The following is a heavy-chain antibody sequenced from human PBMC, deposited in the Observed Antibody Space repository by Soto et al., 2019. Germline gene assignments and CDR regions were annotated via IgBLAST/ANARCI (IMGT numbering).Heavy chain of an antibody. Sequence: QVQLVESGGGLVKPGGSLRLSCAASGFTFGDYYMSWIRQAPGKGLEWVSYISSSGSSTYYVDPVRGRITISGDNATNSLSLQMDSLGAEDTAVYYFASAEAARPAAWYWGQGALVTVSS. CDR3: ASAEAARPAAWY. D-gene: IGHD6-6*01. CDR2: ISSSGSST. CDR1: GFTFGDYY. J-gene: IGHJ4*02. V-gene: IGHV3-11*01.